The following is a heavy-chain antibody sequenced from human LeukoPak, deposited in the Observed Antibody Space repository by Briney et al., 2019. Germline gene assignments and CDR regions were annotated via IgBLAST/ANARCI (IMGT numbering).Heavy chain of an antibody. CDR1: GFTFSSYG. CDR3: AKGDMIAPFEY. V-gene: IGHV3-30*18. J-gene: IGHJ4*02. CDR2: ISYDGSNK. Sequence: SGGSLRLSCAASGFTFSSYGMYWVRQAPGKGLEWAAVISYDGSNKYYADSVKGRFTISRDNSKNTLYLQMNSLRAEDTAVYYCAKGDMIAPFEYWGQGTLVTVSS. D-gene: IGHD2-21*01.